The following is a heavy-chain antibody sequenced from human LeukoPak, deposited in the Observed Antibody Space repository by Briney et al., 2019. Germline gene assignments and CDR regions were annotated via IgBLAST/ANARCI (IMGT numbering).Heavy chain of an antibody. CDR3: ARXXXVXXPXL. Sequence: TFASXGISWVRQAPGQGLEWMGWISVYKGNTNYAQKFQGRVTMTTDKSSSTASMELRRRRSEDTAVDFCARXXXVXXPXLWGQGXLXTVSS. CDR1: TFASXG. CDR2: ISVYKGNT. J-gene: IGHJ4*02. V-gene: IGHV1-18*01.